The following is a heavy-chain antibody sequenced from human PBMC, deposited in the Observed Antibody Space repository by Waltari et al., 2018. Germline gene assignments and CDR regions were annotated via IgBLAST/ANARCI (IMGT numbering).Heavy chain of an antibody. D-gene: IGHD3-22*01. CDR3: GKLDYDGNGFPNYFDH. Sequence: EVRLLESGGGLVQPGGSLRLFCAASGFTFSIYPITWVRQAPGKGLYWVSTISDSGGSTYYADSVKGRFTISRDNSKITLYLQMSSLRVEDTAIYYCGKLDYDGNGFPNYFDHWGQGTLVTVSS. CDR1: GFTFSIYP. V-gene: IGHV3-23*01. J-gene: IGHJ4*02. CDR2: ISDSGGST.